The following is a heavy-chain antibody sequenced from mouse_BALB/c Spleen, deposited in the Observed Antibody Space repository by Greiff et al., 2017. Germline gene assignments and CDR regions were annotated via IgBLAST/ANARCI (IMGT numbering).Heavy chain of an antibody. J-gene: IGHJ4*01. CDR3: ARRIYYDYQRPYAMDY. CDR1: GFTFSSFG. Sequence: EVKLMESGGGLVQPGGSRKLSCAASGFTFSSFGMHWVRQAPEKGLEWVAYISSGSSTIYYADTVKGRFTISRDNPKNTLFLQMTSLRSEDTAMYYCARRIYYDYQRPYAMDYWGQGTSVTVSS. V-gene: IGHV5-17*02. D-gene: IGHD2-4*01. CDR2: ISSGSSTI.